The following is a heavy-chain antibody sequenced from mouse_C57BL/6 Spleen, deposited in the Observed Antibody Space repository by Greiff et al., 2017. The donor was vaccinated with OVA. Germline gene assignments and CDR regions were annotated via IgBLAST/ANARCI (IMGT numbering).Heavy chain of an antibody. J-gene: IGHJ3*01. Sequence: DVQLQESGPGLVKPSQSLSLTCSVTGYSITSGYYWNWIRQFPGNKLEWMGYISYDGSNNYNPSLKNRISITRDTAKNQFFLKLNSVTTEDTATYYCAREGYYGSSLDWFAYWGQGTLVTVSA. D-gene: IGHD1-1*01. CDR3: AREGYYGSSLDWFAY. CDR1: GYSITSGYY. CDR2: ISYDGSN. V-gene: IGHV3-6*01.